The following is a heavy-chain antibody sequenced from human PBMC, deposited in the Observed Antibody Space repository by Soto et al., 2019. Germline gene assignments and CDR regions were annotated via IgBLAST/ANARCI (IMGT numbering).Heavy chain of an antibody. D-gene: IGHD3-22*01. CDR3: ARVRRSSDYYYGY. CDR1: AYTFASHY. CDR2: INPSGGST. V-gene: IGHV1-46*01. Sequence: ASGKVSCEASAYTFASHYMQWVRQAPGQGLEWMGIINPSGGSTSYAQKFQGRVTMTRDTSTSTVYMELSSLRSEDTAVYYCARVRRSSDYYYGYWGQGTPVPVSS. J-gene: IGHJ4*02.